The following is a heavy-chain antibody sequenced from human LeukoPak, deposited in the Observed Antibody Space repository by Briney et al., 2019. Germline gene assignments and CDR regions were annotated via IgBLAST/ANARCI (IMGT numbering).Heavy chain of an antibody. CDR2: IYYNGTT. Sequence: LETLSLTCTVSGGSIRYYYWSWIRQSPGKGLEWIGYIYYNGTTNYNPSLKSRVTISVDMSKNQFSLKMSSVTAADTAVYYCARKGGLFDYWGQGRLVTVSS. CDR1: GGSIRYYY. CDR3: ARKGGLFDY. D-gene: IGHD2-15*01. J-gene: IGHJ4*02. V-gene: IGHV4-59*01.